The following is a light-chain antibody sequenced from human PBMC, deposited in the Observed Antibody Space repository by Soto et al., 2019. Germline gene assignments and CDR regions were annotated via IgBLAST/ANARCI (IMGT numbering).Light chain of an antibody. Sequence: DIQMTQSPSTLSASVGDRVTITCRASQSISSWLAWYQQKPGKAPKLLIYKASSLESGVPSRFSGSGSGTEFTLIISSLQSDDFATYYCQQYNSYSPWTCGQGTKVEVK. J-gene: IGKJ1*01. CDR3: QQYNSYSPWT. CDR1: QSISSW. CDR2: KAS. V-gene: IGKV1-5*03.